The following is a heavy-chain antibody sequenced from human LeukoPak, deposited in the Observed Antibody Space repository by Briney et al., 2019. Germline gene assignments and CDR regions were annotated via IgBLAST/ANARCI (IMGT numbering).Heavy chain of an antibody. D-gene: IGHD3-10*02. CDR1: GFIFSNYV. CDR3: AERGGGTMFAFDI. CDR2: ISDIGIGT. Sequence: GGSLRLSCAASGFIFSNYVMGWVRQAPGKGLELVSSISDIGIGTYYADSVKGRFTIFRDNSKNILYLQMNSLRAEDTAIYYCAERGGGTMFAFDIWGRGTMDTVSS. V-gene: IGHV3-23*01. J-gene: IGHJ3*02.